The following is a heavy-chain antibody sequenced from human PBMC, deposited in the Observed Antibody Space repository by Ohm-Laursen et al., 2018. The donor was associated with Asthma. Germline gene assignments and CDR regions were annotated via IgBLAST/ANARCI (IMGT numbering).Heavy chain of an antibody. Sequence: GSLRLSCTASGFSVSRHFMNWIRQGPEKGLEWVSDIYPGGATFYADSVKGRFTISRDNSKNTLYLQMNSLRAEDTAVYYCARDAVVVVVAAAPNNWFDPWGQGTLVTVSS. J-gene: IGHJ5*02. D-gene: IGHD2-15*01. CDR1: GFSVSRHF. V-gene: IGHV3-53*05. CDR3: ARDAVVVVVAAAPNNWFDP. CDR2: IYPGGAT.